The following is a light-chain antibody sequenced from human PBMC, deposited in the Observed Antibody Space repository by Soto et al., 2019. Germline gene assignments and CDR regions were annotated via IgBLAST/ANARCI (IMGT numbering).Light chain of an antibody. V-gene: IGLV2-14*01. CDR1: SSDIGGYKY. CDR3: SSYTSSNTLG. Sequence: QSALTQPASVSGSPGQSITISCTGTSSDIGGYKYVSWYQQHPGKAPKLMIFEVTERPSGVSNRFSGSKSGNTASLTISGRQAEDEADYYCSSYTSSNTLGFGGGTQLTVL. J-gene: IGLJ3*02. CDR2: EVT.